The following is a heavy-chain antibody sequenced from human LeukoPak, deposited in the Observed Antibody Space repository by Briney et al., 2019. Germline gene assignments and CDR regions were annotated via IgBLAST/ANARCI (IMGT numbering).Heavy chain of an antibody. Sequence: GGSLRLSCAASGFTFSSSGMHWVRQAPGKGLEWVAVISYDGSNKYYADSVKGRFTISRDNSKNTLYLQMNSLRAEDTAVYYCARELEPNYYYYYGMDVWGQGTTVTVSS. CDR1: GFTFSSSG. D-gene: IGHD1-1*01. V-gene: IGHV3-30*19. J-gene: IGHJ6*02. CDR3: ARELEPNYYYYYGMDV. CDR2: ISYDGSNK.